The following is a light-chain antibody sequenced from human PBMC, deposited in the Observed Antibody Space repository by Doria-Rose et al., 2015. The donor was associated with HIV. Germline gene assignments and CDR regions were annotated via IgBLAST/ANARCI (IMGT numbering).Light chain of an antibody. Sequence: DIVLTQSPGTLSLSPGERATLSCRASQSFSSTYLAWYQQKPGQPPSLLIHDGSTRATGIPDRFSASGSGTDFTLTINRLEPEDFALYYCHQYGASWTFGQGTKVEI. CDR1: QSFSSTY. CDR2: DGS. J-gene: IGKJ1*01. CDR3: HQYGASWT. V-gene: IGKV3-20*01.